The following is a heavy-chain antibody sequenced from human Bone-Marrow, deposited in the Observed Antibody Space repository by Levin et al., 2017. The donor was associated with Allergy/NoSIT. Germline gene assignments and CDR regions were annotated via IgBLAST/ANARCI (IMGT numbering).Heavy chain of an antibody. CDR1: GFTFSAYY. CDR3: ARVARDGYNL. D-gene: IGHD5-24*01. V-gene: IGHV3-11*01. CDR2: ISTRSSTI. J-gene: IGHJ4*02. Sequence: PGGSLRLSCAASGFTFSAYYMSWIRQAPGKGLEWVSYISTRSSTIYYADSVKGRFTISRDNAKNSLYLQMNSLRAEDTAIYYCARVARDGYNLWGQGTLVTVSS.